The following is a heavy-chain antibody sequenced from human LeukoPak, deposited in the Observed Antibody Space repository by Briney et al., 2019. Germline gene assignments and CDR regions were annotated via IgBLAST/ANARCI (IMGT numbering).Heavy chain of an antibody. CDR3: ARDLRSYGFDY. CDR1: GGSISSYY. Sequence: SETLSLTCTVSGGSISSYYWSWIRQPPGKGLEWIGYIYYIGSTNYNPSLKSRVTISVDTSKNQFSLKLSSVTAADTAVYYCARDLRSYGFDYWGQGTLVTVSS. J-gene: IGHJ4*02. V-gene: IGHV4-59*01. CDR2: IYYIGST. D-gene: IGHD5-18*01.